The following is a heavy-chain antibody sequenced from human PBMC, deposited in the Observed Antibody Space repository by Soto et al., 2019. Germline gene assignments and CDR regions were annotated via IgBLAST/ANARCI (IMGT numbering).Heavy chain of an antibody. CDR1: GFTFSSYA. V-gene: IGHV3-30-3*01. CDR2: ISYDGSNK. J-gene: IGHJ6*02. Sequence: GSLRLSCAASGFTFSSYAMHWVRQAPGKGLEWVAVISYDGSNKYCADSVKGRFTISRDNSKNTLYLQMNSLRAEDTAVYYCARPLGSRFGVYYYYDGMDVWGQGTTVTVSS. D-gene: IGHD2-8*01. CDR3: ARPLGSRFGVYYYYDGMDV.